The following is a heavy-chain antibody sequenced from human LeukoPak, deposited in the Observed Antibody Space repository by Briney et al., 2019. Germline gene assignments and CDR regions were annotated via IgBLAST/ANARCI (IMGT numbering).Heavy chain of an antibody. D-gene: IGHD1-26*01. CDR1: GFTFSSYA. V-gene: IGHV3-23*01. J-gene: IGHJ4*02. CDR2: TSGSGGST. Sequence: GGSLRLSCAASGFTFSSYAMSWVRQAPGKGLEWVSATSGSGGSTYYADSVKGRFTISRDNSKNTLYLQMNSLRAEDTAVYYCAKDNAIVPPSGSYFDYRGQGTLVTVSS. CDR3: AKDNAIVPPSGSYFDY.